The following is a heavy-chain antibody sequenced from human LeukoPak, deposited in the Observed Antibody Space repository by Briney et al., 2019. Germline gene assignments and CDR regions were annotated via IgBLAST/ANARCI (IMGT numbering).Heavy chain of an antibody. J-gene: IGHJ4*02. Sequence: SETLSLTCTVSGGSISSYYWSWIRQPPGKGLEWIGYIYYSGSTNYNPSLKSRVTISVDTSKNQFSLKLSSVTAADTAVYYCATLGITGTTGYFDYWGQGTLVTVSS. V-gene: IGHV4-59*01. CDR3: ATLGITGTTGYFDY. D-gene: IGHD1-14*01. CDR2: IYYSGST. CDR1: GGSISSYY.